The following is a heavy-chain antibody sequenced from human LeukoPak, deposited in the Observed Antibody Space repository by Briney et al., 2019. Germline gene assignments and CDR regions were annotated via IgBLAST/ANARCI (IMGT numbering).Heavy chain of an antibody. Sequence: GASVKVSCKASGYTFTSYDINWVRQATGQGLEWMGWMNPDNGNTGYAQKFQGRVTMTRNTSISTAYMELSSLRSEDTAVYYCAREETGTYPYWGQGTLVTVSS. CDR3: AREETGTYPY. CDR2: MNPDNGNT. J-gene: IGHJ4*02. CDR1: GYTFTSYD. D-gene: IGHD1-7*01. V-gene: IGHV1-8*01.